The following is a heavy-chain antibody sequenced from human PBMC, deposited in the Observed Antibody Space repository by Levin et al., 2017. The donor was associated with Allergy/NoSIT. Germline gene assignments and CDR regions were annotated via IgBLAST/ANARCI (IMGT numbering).Heavy chain of an antibody. CDR3: ARGTYYDVWTHSYGMDV. Sequence: GGSLRLSCRTSGFTFSKYEMDWVRQAPGKGLEWVSYISSSGTTISYADSVKGRFTISRDNTNNSLYLQMNSLRAEDTAVYYCARGTYYDVWTHSYGMDVWGQGTTVTVSS. J-gene: IGHJ6*02. CDR1: GFTFSKYE. D-gene: IGHD3-3*01. CDR2: ISSSGTTI. V-gene: IGHV3-48*03.